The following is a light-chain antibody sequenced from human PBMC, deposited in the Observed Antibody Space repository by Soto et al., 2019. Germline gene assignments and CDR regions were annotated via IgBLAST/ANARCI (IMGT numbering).Light chain of an antibody. V-gene: IGLV2-14*03. J-gene: IGLJ1*01. CDR3: SSYTTGNTPYV. CDR1: SSDVGGSDF. Sequence: QSALTQPASVSGSPGQSIAISCTGTSSDVGGSDFVSWYQHHPGKAPKLIIHDVNNRPSGVSARFSGSKSGNTASLTISGLQAEDGADYFCSSYTTGNTPYVFGAGTKLTVL. CDR2: DVN.